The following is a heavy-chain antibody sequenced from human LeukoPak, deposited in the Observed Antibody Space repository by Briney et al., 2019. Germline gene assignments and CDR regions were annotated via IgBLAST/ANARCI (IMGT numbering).Heavy chain of an antibody. CDR1: GFTFSSYA. CDR3: AKDIAVAAICGYDY. V-gene: IGHV3-23*01. CDR2: ISGSGGST. D-gene: IGHD6-19*01. Sequence: GGSLRLSCAASGFTFSSYAMSWVRQAPGKGLEWVSAISGSGGSTYYADSVKGRFTISRDNSKNTLYLQMNSLRAEDTAVYYRAKDIAVAAICGYDYWGQGTLVTVSS. J-gene: IGHJ4*02.